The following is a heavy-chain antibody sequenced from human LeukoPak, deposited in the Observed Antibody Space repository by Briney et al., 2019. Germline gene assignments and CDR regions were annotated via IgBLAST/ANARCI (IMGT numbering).Heavy chain of an antibody. CDR3: ARARYSSSWACDY. Sequence: PSETLSLTCAVYGGSFSSYYWSWIRQPPGKGLEWIGYIYYSGSTNYNPSLKSRVTISVDTSKNQFSLKLSSVTAADTAVYYCARARYSSSWACDYWGQGTLVTVSS. CDR1: GGSFSSYY. J-gene: IGHJ4*02. V-gene: IGHV4-59*01. CDR2: IYYSGST. D-gene: IGHD6-13*01.